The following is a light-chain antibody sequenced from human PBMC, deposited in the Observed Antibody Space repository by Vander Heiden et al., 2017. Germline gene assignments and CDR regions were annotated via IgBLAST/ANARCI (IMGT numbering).Light chain of an antibody. V-gene: IGKV2-28*01. Sequence: DIVMTQSPLSLPVTPGEPASISCRSSQSLLHSNGYNYLDWYLQKPGQSPQLLIYLGSNRASGVPDRFSGSGSGTDFTLKISRVEAEDVGVYYCMQSLQDLPITFGPGTRLEIK. J-gene: IGKJ5*01. CDR1: QSLLHSNGYNY. CDR3: MQSLQDLPIT. CDR2: LGS.